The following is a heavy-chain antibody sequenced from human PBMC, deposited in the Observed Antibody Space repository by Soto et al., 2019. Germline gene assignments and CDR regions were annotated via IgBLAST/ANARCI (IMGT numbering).Heavy chain of an antibody. D-gene: IGHD6-13*01. V-gene: IGHV1-69*01. Sequence: QAQVVQSGAEVRKPGSSVKLSCKASEGTFNSYAIAWVRQAPGQGLEWMGGIIPYYNTLNYAQKFQDRVTITANDSTNTGYMELSSLRSDDTAVYFWASGASRWYPYFFDSWAQGTLVTVSS. CDR2: IIPYYNTL. J-gene: IGHJ4*02. CDR1: EGTFNSYA. CDR3: ASGASRWYPYFFDS.